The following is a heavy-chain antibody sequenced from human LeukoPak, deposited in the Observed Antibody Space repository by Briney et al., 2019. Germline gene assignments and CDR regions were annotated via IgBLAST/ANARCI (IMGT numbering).Heavy chain of an antibody. CDR2: ISGYNGNT. CDR3: ARDDYGSGGPWFDP. J-gene: IGHJ5*02. V-gene: IGHV1-18*04. Sequence: ASVRVSCKASGYTFTVYYLHWVRQAPGQGLEWMGWISGYNGNTNYAQKLQGRVTMTTDTSTRTAYMELRSLRSDDTAVYYCARDDYGSGGPWFDPWGQGTLVTVSS. CDR1: GYTFTVYY. D-gene: IGHD3-10*01.